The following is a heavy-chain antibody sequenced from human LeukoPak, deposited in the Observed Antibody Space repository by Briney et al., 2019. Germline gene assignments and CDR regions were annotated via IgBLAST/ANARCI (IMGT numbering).Heavy chain of an antibody. CDR2: IWFDGNNK. D-gene: IGHD1-1*01. CDR1: GFTFSSYG. J-gene: IGHJ4*02. V-gene: IGHV3-33*01. CDR3: ARDLASNWNEGLDY. Sequence: SGGSLRLXCAASGFTFSSYGMHWGRQAPGKGLEWVAVIWFDGNNKYYADSVKGRFTISRDNSKNTLYLQMNSLRAEDTAVYNCARDLASNWNEGLDYWGQGTLVTVSS.